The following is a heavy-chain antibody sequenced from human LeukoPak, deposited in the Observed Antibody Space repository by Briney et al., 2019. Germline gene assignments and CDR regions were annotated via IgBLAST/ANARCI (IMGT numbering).Heavy chain of an antibody. D-gene: IGHD3-10*01. V-gene: IGHV4-39*07. J-gene: IGHJ3*02. CDR3: ARSDGYGLVGI. Sequence: PSETLSLTCRVSGVSISSGSNYWGWIRQPPGKTLEWIGSIYSSGSTYYYSSLKSRVIILIDTAKNHFSLNLSSVTAADTAVYYCARSDGYGLVGIWGQGTMVTVSS. CDR2: IYSSGST. CDR1: GVSISSGSNY.